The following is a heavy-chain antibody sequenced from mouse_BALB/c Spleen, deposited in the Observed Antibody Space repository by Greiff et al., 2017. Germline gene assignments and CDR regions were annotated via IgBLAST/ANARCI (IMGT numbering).Heavy chain of an antibody. D-gene: IGHD3-2*01. J-gene: IGHJ2*01. Sequence: EVQLVESGGGLVQPGGSRKLSCAASGFTFSSFGMHWVRQAPEKGLEWVAYISSGSSTIYYADTVKGRFTISRDNPKNTLFLQMTSLRSEDTAMYYCARDSSGTFDYWGQGTTLTVSS. V-gene: IGHV5-17*02. CDR2: ISSGSSTI. CDR1: GFTFSSFG. CDR3: ARDSSGTFDY.